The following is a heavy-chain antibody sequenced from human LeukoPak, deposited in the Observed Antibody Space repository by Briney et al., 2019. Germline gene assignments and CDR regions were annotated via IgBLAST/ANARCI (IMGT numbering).Heavy chain of an antibody. CDR1: GYTFTGYY. J-gene: IGHJ4*02. D-gene: IGHD3-16*02. Sequence: GASLTVSCTASGYTFTGYYMHWVRQAPGQGLEWMGRLNPNSGGTNYAQKFQGWVTMTRDTSISTAYMELSRLRSDDTAVYYCARGQLRLGELSSTLYYFDYWGQGTLVTVSS. CDR3: ARGQLRLGELSSTLYYFDY. V-gene: IGHV1-2*04. CDR2: LNPNSGGT.